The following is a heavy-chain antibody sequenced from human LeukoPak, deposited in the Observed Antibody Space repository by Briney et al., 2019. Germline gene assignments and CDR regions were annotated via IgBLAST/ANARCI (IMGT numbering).Heavy chain of an antibody. CDR1: GYTFTGHY. CDR2: INPNSGGT. Sequence: GASVKDSCKDSGYTFTGHYMHWVRQAPGQGLEWMGWINPNSGGTTYAQKLQGRVTMTRDTSISTAYMELSRLRSDDTAVYYCARGRYLSWELLQEYWGQGTLVTVSS. V-gene: IGHV1-2*02. D-gene: IGHD1-26*01. J-gene: IGHJ4*02. CDR3: ARGRYLSWELLQEY.